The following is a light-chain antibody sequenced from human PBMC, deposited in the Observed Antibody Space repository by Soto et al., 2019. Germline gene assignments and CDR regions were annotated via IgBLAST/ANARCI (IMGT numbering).Light chain of an antibody. Sequence: IVLTQSPATLSLSPGERATLSCRASQGVSSYLALYQQRPGQAPRLLIYDGSSRATGIPARFSGSAFGTEFNLTISSLQSEDSAVYYCQQHNQWPITFGQGTRLEIK. J-gene: IGKJ5*01. V-gene: IGKV3-11*01. CDR3: QQHNQWPIT. CDR2: DGS. CDR1: QGVSSY.